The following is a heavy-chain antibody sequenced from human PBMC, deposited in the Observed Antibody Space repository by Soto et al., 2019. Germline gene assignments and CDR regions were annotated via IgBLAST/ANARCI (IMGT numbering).Heavy chain of an antibody. CDR1: GYTFTSYG. CDR2: ISAYNGNT. V-gene: IGHV1-18*01. J-gene: IGHJ4*02. Sequence: QVQLVQSGAEVKKPGASVKVSCKASGYTFTSYGISWVRQAPGQGLEWMGWISAYNGNTNYAQKLQGRVSMTTDTSTSTVYLELRILRSDGPAVYYCARDNGDESDYWGQGTLVTVSS. D-gene: IGHD2-8*01. CDR3: ARDNGDESDY.